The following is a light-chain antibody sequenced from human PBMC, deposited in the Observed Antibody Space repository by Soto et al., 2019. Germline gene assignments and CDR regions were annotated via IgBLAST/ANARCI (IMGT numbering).Light chain of an antibody. J-gene: IGKJ2*01. Sequence: EIVLTQSPATLSLSPGERATLSCRASQSVSSYLAWYQQKPGQAPRLLIYDASNRATGIPARFSGSGTGTDFTLTISRLENEDFAVYYCQQRSNWPPYTFGQVTKLEIK. CDR1: QSVSSY. CDR2: DAS. V-gene: IGKV3-11*01. CDR3: QQRSNWPPYT.